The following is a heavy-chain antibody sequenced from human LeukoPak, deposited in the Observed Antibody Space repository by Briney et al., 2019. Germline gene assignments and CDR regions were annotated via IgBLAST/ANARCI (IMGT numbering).Heavy chain of an antibody. Sequence: ASVKVSCKASGYTFSTYDINWVRHATGQGLEWMGYMSPNSGDTGYSQRFQGRVAMTRDTSISTAYMELSSLRSEDTAVYYCARGRYNSGWDDYWGQGTLVTVSS. V-gene: IGHV1-8*01. CDR1: GYTFSTYD. CDR3: ARGRYNSGWDDY. CDR2: MSPNSGDT. J-gene: IGHJ4*02. D-gene: IGHD6-19*01.